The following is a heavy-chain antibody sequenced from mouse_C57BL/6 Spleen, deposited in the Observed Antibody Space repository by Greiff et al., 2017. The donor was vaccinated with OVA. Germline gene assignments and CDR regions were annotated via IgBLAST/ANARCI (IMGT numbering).Heavy chain of an antibody. J-gene: IGHJ3*01. Sequence: VKLMESGPGLVAPSQSLSITCTVSGFSLTSYAISWVRQPPGKGLEWLGVIWTGGGTNYNSALKSRLSISKDNSKSQVFLKMNSLQTDDTARYYCARNRGSNYEDWFAYWGQGTLVTVSA. D-gene: IGHD2-5*01. V-gene: IGHV2-9-1*01. CDR3: ARNRGSNYEDWFAY. CDR2: IWTGGGT. CDR1: GFSLTSYA.